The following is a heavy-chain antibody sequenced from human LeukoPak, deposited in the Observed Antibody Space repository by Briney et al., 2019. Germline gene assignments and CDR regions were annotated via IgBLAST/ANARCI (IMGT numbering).Heavy chain of an antibody. CDR3: AREGNGLLSKDLDY. D-gene: IGHD2-15*01. V-gene: IGHV1-2*02. CDR2: INPRDGGT. Sequence: ASVTVSCKGSGYTFTDYYLLWVRQAPGQGLEWVGYINPRDGGTSSPQNFRGRVTMTTDASSSTAYMELSRLTSDDTAIYYCAREGNGLLSKDLDYWGQGTLVTVSS. J-gene: IGHJ4*02. CDR1: GYTFTDYY.